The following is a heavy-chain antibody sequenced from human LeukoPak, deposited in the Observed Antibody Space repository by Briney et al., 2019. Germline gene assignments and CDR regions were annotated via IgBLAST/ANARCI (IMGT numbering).Heavy chain of an antibody. CDR3: ASFFGGTAGFN. CDR1: GGSFSGYY. J-gene: IGHJ4*02. Sequence: SETLSLTCAVYGGSFSGYYWSWIRQPPGKGLEWIGEINHSGSTNYNPSLKSRVTISVHTSKNQFSLKLSSVTAADTGVYYCASFFGGTAGFNWGQGTLVTVSS. D-gene: IGHD1-1*01. V-gene: IGHV4-34*01. CDR2: INHSGST.